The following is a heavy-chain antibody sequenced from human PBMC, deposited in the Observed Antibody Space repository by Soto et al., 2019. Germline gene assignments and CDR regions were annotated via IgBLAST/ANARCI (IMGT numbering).Heavy chain of an antibody. D-gene: IGHD2-2*01. CDR1: GFTFSTYT. Sequence: EVQLLESGGGLVQPGGSLRLSCVASGFTFSTYTMSWVRQAPGKGLEWVSVISGSAGSSGPSYADSVQGRFSIARDNARNTLYLQMTSLRGEDTAMYYCAKARCSTANCYVPEYWGQGTRVTVSS. V-gene: IGHV3-23*01. CDR2: ISGSAGSSGP. CDR3: AKARCSTANCYVPEY. J-gene: IGHJ4*02.